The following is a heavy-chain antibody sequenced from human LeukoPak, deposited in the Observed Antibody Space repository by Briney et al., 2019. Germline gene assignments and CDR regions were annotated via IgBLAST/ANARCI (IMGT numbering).Heavy chain of an antibody. CDR2: IYYSGST. CDR1: GGSISSGDYY. Sequence: SQTLSLTRTVSGGSISSGDYYWRWIRQPPGKRLEWIGYIYYSGSTYYNPSLKSRVTISVDTSKTQFSLRLSSVTAADTAVYYCARDHDYGDYVRALDIGGQGTMVTVSS. J-gene: IGHJ3*02. CDR3: ARDHDYGDYVRALDI. D-gene: IGHD4-17*01. V-gene: IGHV4-30-4*01.